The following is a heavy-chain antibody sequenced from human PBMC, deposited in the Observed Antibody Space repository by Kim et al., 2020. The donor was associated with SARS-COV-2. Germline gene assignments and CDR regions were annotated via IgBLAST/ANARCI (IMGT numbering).Heavy chain of an antibody. V-gene: IGHV2-5*02. J-gene: IGHJ4*02. CDR1: GFSLSTSGVG. CDR2: IYCDDDK. D-gene: IGHD3-10*01. CDR3: AHSYYYVSGSYYTFDY. Sequence: SGPTLVNPTQTLTLTCTFSGFSLSTSGVGVGWIRQPPGKALEWLALIYCDDDKRYSPSLKSRLTITKDTAKNQVVLTMTNMDPVDTATYYCAHSYYYVSGSYYTFDYWGQGTLVTVSS.